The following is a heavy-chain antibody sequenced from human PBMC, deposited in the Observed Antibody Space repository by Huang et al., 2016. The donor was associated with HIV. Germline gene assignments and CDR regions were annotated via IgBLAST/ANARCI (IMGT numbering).Heavy chain of an antibody. CDR2: SSNSGNT. V-gene: IGHV4-34*02. J-gene: IGHJ4*02. CDR3: ARVQSAWYRVFDH. D-gene: IGHD6-19*01. CDR1: GGSLSGYY. Sequence: LRQWGAGPLKSSGTLSLTCGVSGGSLSGYYWAWRRQSPGKGLAWIGESSNSGNTNYNPALRGRITMSVDMSSDQFSLNLRSATAADTAVYFCARVQSAWYRVFDHWSQGTLVAVSS.